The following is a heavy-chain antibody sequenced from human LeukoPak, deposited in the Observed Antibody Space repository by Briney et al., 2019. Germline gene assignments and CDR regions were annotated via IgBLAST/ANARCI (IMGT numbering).Heavy chain of an antibody. CDR2: IYYSGST. Sequence: SETLSLTCTVSGGSISSYYWSWVRQPPGKGLEWIGYIYYSGSTDYNPSLKSRVTISVDTSKNQFSLKLSSVTAADTAVYYCARVSDDRGYYFDYWGQGTLVTVSS. D-gene: IGHD3-10*01. CDR1: GGSISSYY. CDR3: ARVSDDRGYYFDY. J-gene: IGHJ4*02. V-gene: IGHV4-59*01.